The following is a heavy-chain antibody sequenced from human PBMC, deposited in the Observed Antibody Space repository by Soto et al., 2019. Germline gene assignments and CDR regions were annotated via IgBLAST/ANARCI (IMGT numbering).Heavy chain of an antibody. CDR2: IYHSGST. J-gene: IGHJ5*02. Sequence: QVQLQESGPGLVKPSETLSLTCTVSGGSIGRGDYYWSWIRQPPGKGLEWIGYIYHSGSTYYNPSLTSRVTISGDTSTNQFSLKVKSVTAADTAMYYCARGDRRCDPGGQGTLVTVSS. V-gene: IGHV4-30-4*01. CDR3: ARGDRRCDP. CDR1: GGSIGRGDYY.